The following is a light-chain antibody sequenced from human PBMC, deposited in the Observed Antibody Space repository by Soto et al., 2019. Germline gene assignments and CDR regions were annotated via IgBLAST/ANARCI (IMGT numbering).Light chain of an antibody. J-gene: IGKJ2*01. CDR3: QQYGSSVYT. CDR1: QSVSSSY. V-gene: IGKV3-20*01. CDR2: GAS. Sequence: EIVLTQSPGTLSLSPGERATLSCRASQSVSSSYLAWYQQKPGQAPRLLMYGASSRATGIPDRFSGSGSGTDFTLTISRLEPEDFAVYYCQQYGSSVYTFGQGNKLEIK.